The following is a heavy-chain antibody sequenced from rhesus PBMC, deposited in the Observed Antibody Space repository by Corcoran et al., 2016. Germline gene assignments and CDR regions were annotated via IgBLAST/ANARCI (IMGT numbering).Heavy chain of an antibody. J-gene: IGHJ2*01. CDR3: ASDRVGSNCWYFDL. V-gene: IGHV4-169*02. D-gene: IGHD1-44*02. Sequence: QVQLQESGPGLVKPSETLSVTCAVSGGSISSSYWSWIRQAPGKGLECIGVIYGISIHTHHHPALKTRGTLTVDTSKARFPLKLSSVTAADTAVDYCASDRVGSNCWYFDLWGPGTPITISS. CDR2: IYGISIHT. CDR1: GGSISSSY.